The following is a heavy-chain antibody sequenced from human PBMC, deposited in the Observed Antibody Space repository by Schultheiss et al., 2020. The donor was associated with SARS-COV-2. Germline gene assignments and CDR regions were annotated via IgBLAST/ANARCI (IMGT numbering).Heavy chain of an antibody. J-gene: IGHJ4*02. CDR1: GGSISSSNW. D-gene: IGHD5-12*01. Sequence: SETLSLTCTVSGGSISSSNWWSWVRQPPGKGLEWIGEIYHSGSTNYNPSLKSRVTISVDKSKNQFSLKLSSVTAADTAVYYCAISGYDALFDYWGQGTLVTVSS. CDR3: AISGYDALFDY. V-gene: IGHV4-4*02. CDR2: IYHSGST.